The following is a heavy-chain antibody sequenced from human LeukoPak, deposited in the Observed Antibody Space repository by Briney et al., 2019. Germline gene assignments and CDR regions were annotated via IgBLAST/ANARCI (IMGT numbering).Heavy chain of an antibody. D-gene: IGHD5-12*01. V-gene: IGHV3-30*01. CDR3: ARDNIYSGRGSLDY. CDR2: TPYDGSNK. CDR1: GFPFSRDA. J-gene: IGHJ4*02. Sequence: GGSLRLSCVASGFPFSRDAMHWVRQAPGKGLEWVAVTPYDGSNKDYADSVKGRFTISRDNTKNTLYLQMNSLRGEDTAVYYCARDNIYSGRGSLDYWGQGTLVTVSS.